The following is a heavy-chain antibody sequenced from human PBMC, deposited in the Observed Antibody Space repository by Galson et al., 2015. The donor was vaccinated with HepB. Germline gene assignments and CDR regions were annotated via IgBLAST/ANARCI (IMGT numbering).Heavy chain of an antibody. D-gene: IGHD6-19*01. CDR2: INPNSGGT. CDR3: ARGAPLEQWLAHGDAFDI. CDR1: GYTFTGYY. J-gene: IGHJ3*02. Sequence: SVKVSCKASGYTFTGYYMHWVRQAPGQGLEWMGWINPNSGGTNYAQKFQGRVTMTRDTSISTAYMELSRLRSDDTAVYYCARGAPLEQWLAHGDAFDIWGQGTMVTVSS. V-gene: IGHV1-2*02.